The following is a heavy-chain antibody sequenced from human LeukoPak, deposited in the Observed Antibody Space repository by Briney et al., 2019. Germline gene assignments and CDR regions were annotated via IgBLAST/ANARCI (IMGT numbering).Heavy chain of an antibody. Sequence: PGGSLRLSCAASGFTFSIYAMHWVRQAPGKGLEYVSAISGSGGSTYYADSVKGRFTISRDNSKNTLYLQMNSLRAEDTAVYYCARHSYDILTGYSSPSHNHADYWGQGTLVTVSS. V-gene: IGHV3-64*04. J-gene: IGHJ4*02. CDR2: ISGSGGST. CDR1: GFTFSIYA. D-gene: IGHD3-9*01. CDR3: ARHSYDILTGYSSPSHNHADY.